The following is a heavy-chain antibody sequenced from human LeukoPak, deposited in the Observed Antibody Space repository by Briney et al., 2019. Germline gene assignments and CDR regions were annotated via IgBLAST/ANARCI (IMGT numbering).Heavy chain of an antibody. CDR3: TTPAYCGGDCHYYFDY. D-gene: IGHD2-21*02. J-gene: IGHJ4*02. Sequence: PGGPLRLSCAASGFTFSNAWMSWVRQAPGKGLEWVGRIKSKTDGGTTDYAAPVKGRFTISRDDSKNTLYLQMNSLKTEDTAVYYCTTPAYCGGDCHYYFDYWGQGTLVTVSS. CDR2: IKSKTDGGTT. V-gene: IGHV3-15*01. CDR1: GFTFSNAW.